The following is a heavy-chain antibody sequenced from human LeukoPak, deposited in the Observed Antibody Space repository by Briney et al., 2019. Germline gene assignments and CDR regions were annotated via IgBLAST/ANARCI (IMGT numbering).Heavy chain of an antibody. J-gene: IGHJ4*02. D-gene: IGHD3-10*01. CDR1: VGAIRSSSYY. CDR2: IYYDGTT. V-gene: IGHV4-39*01. Sequence: PSETLSLTRSVSVGAIRSSSYYWGWIRQPPGKGLEWVGTIYYDGTTYYNPSLKNRVTISVGTSTNQFSLKLISGTAADTAVYYCARHSEYYSGSGSASGYFDYWGQGTLVTVSS. CDR3: ARHSEYYSGSGSASGYFDY.